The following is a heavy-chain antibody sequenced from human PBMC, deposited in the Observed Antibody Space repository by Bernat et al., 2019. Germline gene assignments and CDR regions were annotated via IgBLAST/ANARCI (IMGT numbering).Heavy chain of an antibody. V-gene: IGHV1-69*04. CDR1: GGTFSSYA. J-gene: IGHJ3*02. D-gene: IGHD2-21*02. CDR3: ARSVQARDSGGDCLDAFDI. Sequence: QVQLVQSGAEVKKPGSSVKVSCKASGGTFSSYAISWVRQAPGQGLEWIGRIIPILGIANYAQKFHARVRITANTSTSAADMEMSSLRSEVTAVYYCARSVQARDSGGDCLDAFDIWGQGTMVTVSS. CDR2: IIPILGIA.